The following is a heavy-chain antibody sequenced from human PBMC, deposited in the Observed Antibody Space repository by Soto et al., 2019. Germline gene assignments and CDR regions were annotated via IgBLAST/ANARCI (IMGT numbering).Heavy chain of an antibody. CDR2: ISYDGSNK. Sequence: QVQLVESGGGVVQPGRSLSLSCAASGFTFSSYAMHWVRQAPGKGLEWVAVISYDGSNKYYADSVKGRFTISRDNSKNTLYLQMKSLRAGDRAVYYCARARGYSYGGGWFDPWGQGTLVTVSS. CDR3: ARARGYSYGGGWFDP. CDR1: GFTFSSYA. J-gene: IGHJ5*02. V-gene: IGHV3-30-3*01. D-gene: IGHD5-18*01.